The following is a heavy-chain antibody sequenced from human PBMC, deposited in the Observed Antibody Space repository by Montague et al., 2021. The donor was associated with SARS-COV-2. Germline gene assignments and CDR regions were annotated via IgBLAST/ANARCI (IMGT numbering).Heavy chain of an antibody. CDR1: GDSISVHY. CDR3: AKRAGTD. J-gene: IGHJ4*02. Sequence: SETLSLTCSVSGDSISVHYWSWIRHPPGKRLEWISYIYDSGNTNYNPSLRIRVTISVDTSKNQFSLKLTSATAADTAIYYCAKRAGTDWGQGILVTVSS. CDR2: IYDSGNT. V-gene: IGHV4-59*11. D-gene: IGHD6-19*01.